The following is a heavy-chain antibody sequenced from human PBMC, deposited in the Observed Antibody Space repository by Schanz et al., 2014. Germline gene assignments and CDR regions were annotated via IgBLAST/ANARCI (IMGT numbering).Heavy chain of an antibody. Sequence: QVQLVQSGAEVKKPGSPVKVSCKSSGGTFSSYAISWVRQAPGQGLEWMGRIIPVLNIATYAQRFQGRVSITADKSTFTAYMDVSSLRSEDTAVYYCASSGAGYSSSWDFDYWGQGTLVTVSS. CDR2: IIPVLNIA. D-gene: IGHD6-13*01. J-gene: IGHJ4*02. CDR1: GGTFSSYA. V-gene: IGHV1-69*02. CDR3: ASSGAGYSSSWDFDY.